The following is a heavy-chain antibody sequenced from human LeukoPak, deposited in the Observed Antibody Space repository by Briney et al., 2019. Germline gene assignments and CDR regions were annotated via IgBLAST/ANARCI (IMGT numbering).Heavy chain of an antibody. V-gene: IGHV4-59*08. CDR2: IFYSGST. CDR1: GGSISSYY. J-gene: IGHJ5*02. Sequence: SETLSLTCTVSGGSISSYYWSWIRQPPGKGLEWIGYIFYSGSTNYNPSLKSRVTISVDTSKNQFSLKLTSVTAADTAVYYCARRYCSGGSCYWGGFDPWGQGTLVTVSS. CDR3: ARRYCSGGSCYWGGFDP. D-gene: IGHD2-15*01.